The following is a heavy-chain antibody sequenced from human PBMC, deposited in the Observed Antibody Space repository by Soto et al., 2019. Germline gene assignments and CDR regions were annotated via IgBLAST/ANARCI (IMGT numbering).Heavy chain of an antibody. V-gene: IGHV3-74*01. D-gene: IGHD2-2*01. CDR2: IDNDGSST. J-gene: IGHJ4*02. Sequence: GGSLRLSCATSGFKFSSYWMHWVRQTPGKGLVWVSRIDNDGSSTVYADSVKGRFTISRDNAKNTLYLQMNSLRAEDTAVYYCARGGTYCSTTSCYFDYWGQGTLVTAPQ. CDR1: GFKFSSYW. CDR3: ARGGTYCSTTSCYFDY.